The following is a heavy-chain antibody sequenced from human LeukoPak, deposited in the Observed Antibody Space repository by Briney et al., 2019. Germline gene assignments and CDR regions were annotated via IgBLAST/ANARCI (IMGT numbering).Heavy chain of an antibody. CDR3: ARGRAPYGDYFDY. V-gene: IGHV4-59*01. CDR2: INDSGST. CDR1: GGSISSYY. Sequence: SETLSLTCTVSGGSISSYYWSWIRQPPGKGLEWIGYINDSGSTNYNPSLKSRVTISVDTSKNQFSLKLSSVTAADTAVYYCARGRAPYGDYFDYWGQGTLVTVSS. J-gene: IGHJ4*02. D-gene: IGHD4-17*01.